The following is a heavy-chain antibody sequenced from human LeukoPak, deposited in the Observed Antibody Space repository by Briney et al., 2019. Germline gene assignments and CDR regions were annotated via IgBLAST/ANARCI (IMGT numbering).Heavy chain of an antibody. CDR2: FDPEDGEI. CDR3: ATDRARADDYDTSGYYAFDI. V-gene: IGHV1-24*01. D-gene: IGHD3-22*01. J-gene: IGHJ3*02. Sequence: ASVKVSCKVSGHTLTELAMHWVRQTPGGGLEWMGSFDPEDGEIIYAQRFQGRVTMTEDLSTDIASMELSSLISEDTAVYYCATDRARADDYDTSGYYAFDIWGQGTMVTVTS. CDR1: GHTLTELA.